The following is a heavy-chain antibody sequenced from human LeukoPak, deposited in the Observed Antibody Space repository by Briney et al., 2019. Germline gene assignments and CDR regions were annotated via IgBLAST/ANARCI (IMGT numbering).Heavy chain of an antibody. D-gene: IGHD6-19*01. V-gene: IGHV3-7*01. CDR3: ARGPYSSGWSRRFDC. CDR2: IKQDGSEK. CDR1: GFTFSSYW. J-gene: IGHJ4*02. Sequence: PGGSLRLSCAASGFTFSSYWMSWVRQAPGKGLEWVANIKQDGSEKYYVDSVKGRFTISRDNAKNSLYLQMNSLRAEDTAVYYCARGPYSSGWSRRFDCWGQGTLVTVSS.